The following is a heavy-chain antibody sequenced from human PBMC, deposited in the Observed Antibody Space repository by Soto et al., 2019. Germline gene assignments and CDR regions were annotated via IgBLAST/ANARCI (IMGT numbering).Heavy chain of an antibody. CDR3: ARDPLLKRTLTTIDY. Sequence: QVQLVQSGAEVKKPGASVKVSCTASGYTFTDFGVSWVRQAPGQGLEWMGWISANNGYTTYAQKFQGRVTMTTETSTSTAYMELRSLRSDDAAVYYCARDPLLKRTLTTIDYWGQGTLVTVSS. CDR1: GYTFTDFG. CDR2: ISANNGYT. J-gene: IGHJ4*02. V-gene: IGHV1-18*01. D-gene: IGHD1-1*01.